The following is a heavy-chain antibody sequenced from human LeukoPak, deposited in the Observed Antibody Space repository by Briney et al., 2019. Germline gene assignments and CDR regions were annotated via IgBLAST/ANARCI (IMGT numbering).Heavy chain of an antibody. CDR3: ARVNSARGALDY. V-gene: IGHV3-53*01. J-gene: IGHJ4*02. CDR2: IYSGGST. Sequence: GGSLRLSCAASGFTVSSNYMSWVRQAPGKGLEWVSVIYSGGSTYYAAAVKGRFTISRDNSKNTLYLQMNSLRAEDTAVYYCARVNSARGALDYWGQGTLVTVSS. D-gene: IGHD3-10*01. CDR1: GFTVSSNY.